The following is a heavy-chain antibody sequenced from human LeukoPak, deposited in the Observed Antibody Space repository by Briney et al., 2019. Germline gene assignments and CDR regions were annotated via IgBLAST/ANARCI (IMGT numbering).Heavy chain of an antibody. CDR2: IYYSGST. J-gene: IGHJ4*02. D-gene: IGHD6-19*01. Sequence: SETLSLTCTVSGGSISGSSYYWGWIRQPPGKGLEWIGSIYYSGSTYYNPSLKSRVTISVDTSKNQFSLKLSSVTAADTAVYYCARRGGIAVAGTGYFDYWGQGTLVTVSS. CDR1: GGSISGSSYY. CDR3: ARRGGIAVAGTGYFDY. V-gene: IGHV4-39*01.